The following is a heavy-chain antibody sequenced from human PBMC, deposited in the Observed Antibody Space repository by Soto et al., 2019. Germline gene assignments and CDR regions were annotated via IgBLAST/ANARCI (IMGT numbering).Heavy chain of an antibody. CDR2: INPDNGDT. V-gene: IGHV1-2*04. J-gene: IGHJ1*01. CDR3: ARAFYYSDSSGYFPGYLQH. Sequence: GASVKVSCKASGYRFIGYYIHWVRQAPGQGLEWMGWINPDNGDTKYAQKFQGWVTVTRDTSISPAYMELSRLKSDDTAVYYCARAFYYSDSSGYFPGYLQHWGQGTLVTVSS. D-gene: IGHD3-22*01. CDR1: GYRFIGYY.